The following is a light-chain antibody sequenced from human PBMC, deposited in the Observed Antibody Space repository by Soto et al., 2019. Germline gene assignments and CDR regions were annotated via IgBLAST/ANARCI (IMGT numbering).Light chain of an antibody. V-gene: IGLV4-60*03. Sequence: QAVVTQSSSASASLGSSVRLTCTLSSGHSSYIITWHQQQPGKAPRYLMKLEGSGSYNKGSGVPDRFSGSISGADRYLTISSLQSEAEADYYCETWDSNTHVFGGGTNLTVL. J-gene: IGLJ2*01. CDR1: SGHSSYI. CDR3: ETWDSNTHV. CDR2: LEGSGSY.